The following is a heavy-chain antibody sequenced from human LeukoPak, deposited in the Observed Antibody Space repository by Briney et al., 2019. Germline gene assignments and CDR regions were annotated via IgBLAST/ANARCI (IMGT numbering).Heavy chain of an antibody. D-gene: IGHD5-12*01. V-gene: IGHV3-33*01. CDR2: IWYDGSNK. J-gene: IGHJ4*02. CDR3: ARGLRSEGFDY. Sequence: TGGSLRLSCAASGFTFSSYGMHWVRQAPGKGLEWVAVIWYDGSNKYYADSVKGRFTISRDNSKNTPYLQMNSLRAEDTAVYYCARGLRSEGFDYWGQGTLVTVSS. CDR1: GFTFSSYG.